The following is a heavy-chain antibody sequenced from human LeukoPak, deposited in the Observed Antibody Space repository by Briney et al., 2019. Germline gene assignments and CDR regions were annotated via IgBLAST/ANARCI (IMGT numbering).Heavy chain of an antibody. CDR2: IIPIFGTA. V-gene: IGHV1-69*01. D-gene: IGHD3-10*01. Sequence: GSSVKVSCKASGGTFISYAISWVRQAPGQGLEWMGGIIPIFGTANYAQKFQGRVTITADESTSTAYMELSSLRSEDTAVYYCARECRTTMVRGVISRCALDIWGQGTMVTVSS. CDR1: GGTFISYA. CDR3: ARECRTTMVRGVISRCALDI. J-gene: IGHJ3*02.